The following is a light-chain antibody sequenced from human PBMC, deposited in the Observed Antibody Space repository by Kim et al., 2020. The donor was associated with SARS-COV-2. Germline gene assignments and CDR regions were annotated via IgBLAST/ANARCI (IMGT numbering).Light chain of an antibody. Sequence: LVTISCAASSSDGAYYNFVCWYQHQRGTATKLMFYVASKRSSGFHDRSSCSNSGNTASLTVSVLQAEDEADYYCSSYAGSNNLVFGGGTQLTVL. V-gene: IGLV2-8*01. CDR3: SSYAGSNNLV. J-gene: IGLJ3*02. CDR2: VAS. CDR1: SSDGAYYNF.